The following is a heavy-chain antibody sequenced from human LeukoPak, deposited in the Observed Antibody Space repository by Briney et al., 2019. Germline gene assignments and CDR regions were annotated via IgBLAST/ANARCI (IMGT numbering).Heavy chain of an antibody. J-gene: IGHJ4*02. Sequence: GGSLRLSCAASGFTFSIYSMSWVRQAPGKGLEWVSYISSSSSTISYADSVKGRFTISRDNAENSLYLQMNSLRAEDTAVYYCARAGDFSFKDWGQGTLVTVSS. CDR2: ISSSSSTI. V-gene: IGHV3-48*01. D-gene: IGHD3-3*01. CDR1: GFTFSIYS. CDR3: ARAGDFSFKD.